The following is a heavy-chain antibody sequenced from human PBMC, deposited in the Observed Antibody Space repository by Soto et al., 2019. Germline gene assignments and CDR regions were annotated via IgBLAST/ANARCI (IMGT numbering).Heavy chain of an antibody. CDR3: AREVGYGDFLD. V-gene: IGHV1-3*01. CDR1: GYSFTHYA. D-gene: IGHD4-17*01. J-gene: IGHJ4*02. Sequence: QVQLVQSGAEVKKPGASVRVSCEASGYSFTHYAIHWVRQALGQGLEWMGWINAANGNTKYSQKFQGRVTISRDTSATTAHMELSGLRSEDTGVYYCAREVGYGDFLDWGQGTLVTVAS. CDR2: INAANGNT.